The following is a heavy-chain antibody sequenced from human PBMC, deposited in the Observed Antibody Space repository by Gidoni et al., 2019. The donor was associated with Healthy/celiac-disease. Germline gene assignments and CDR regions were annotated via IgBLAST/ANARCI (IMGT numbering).Heavy chain of an antibody. CDR1: GGTFSSYA. Sequence: QVQLVQSGAEVKKPGSSVKVSCKASGGTFSSYAIRWVRQASGQGLEWMGRIIPILGIANYAQKFQGRVTITADKSTSTAYMELSSLRSEDTAVYYCARARYYYDSSGYPVYWYFDLWGRGTLVTVSS. CDR3: ARARYYYDSSGYPVYWYFDL. J-gene: IGHJ2*01. D-gene: IGHD3-22*01. V-gene: IGHV1-69*04. CDR2: IIPILGIA.